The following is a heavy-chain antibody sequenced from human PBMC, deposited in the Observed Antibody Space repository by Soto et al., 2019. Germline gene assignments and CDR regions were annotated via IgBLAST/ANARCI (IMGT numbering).Heavy chain of an antibody. CDR2: ISGSGGST. J-gene: IGHJ4*02. V-gene: IGHV3-23*01. D-gene: IGHD6-19*01. Sequence: GGSLRLSCAASGFTFSSYAMSWVRQAPGKGLEWVSAISGSGGSTYYADSVKGRFTISRDNSKNTLYLQMNSLRAEDTAVYYCAKVGRYSSGWYEGYWGQGTLVTVSS. CDR1: GFTFSSYA. CDR3: AKVGRYSSGWYEGY.